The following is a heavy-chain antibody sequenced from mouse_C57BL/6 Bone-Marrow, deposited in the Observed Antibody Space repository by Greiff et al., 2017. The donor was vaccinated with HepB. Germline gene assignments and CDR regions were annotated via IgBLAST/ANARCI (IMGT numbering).Heavy chain of an antibody. Sequence: EVMLVESGGDLVKPGGSLKLSCAASGFTFSSYGMSWVRQTPDKRLEWVATISIGGSYTYYPDSVNGRFTISRDNAKNTLYLQMSSLKSEVTAMYYGARQGYYGSSYDWGQGTTLTVSS. CDR1: GFTFSSYG. CDR3: ARQGYYGSSYD. CDR2: ISIGGSYT. J-gene: IGHJ2*01. V-gene: IGHV5-6*01. D-gene: IGHD1-1*01.